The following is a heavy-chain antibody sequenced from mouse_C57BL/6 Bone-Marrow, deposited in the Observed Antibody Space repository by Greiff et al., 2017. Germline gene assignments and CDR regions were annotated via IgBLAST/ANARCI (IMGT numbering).Heavy chain of an antibody. J-gene: IGHJ3*01. CDR2: IHPNSGST. D-gene: IGHD1-1*01. V-gene: IGHV1-64*01. CDR3: ARPCYGSEGFAY. Sequence: QVQLQQPGAELVKPGASVKLSCKASGYTFTSYWMHWVKQRPGQGLEWIGMIHPNSGSTNYNEKFKSKATLTVAKSSSTAYMQLSSLTSEDSAVYYGARPCYGSEGFAYWGRGTLVTVSA. CDR1: GYTFTSYW.